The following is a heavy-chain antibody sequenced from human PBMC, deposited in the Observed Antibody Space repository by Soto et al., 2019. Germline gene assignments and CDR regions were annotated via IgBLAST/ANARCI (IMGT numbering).Heavy chain of an antibody. CDR3: ARSSGGNFGIIIEGTNWFAP. CDR2: INPHGGST. CDR1: RDTFTSYY. D-gene: IGHD1-26*01. V-gene: IGHV1-46*01. Sequence: ASVQVSCKAPRDTFTSYYINWVRQAPGQGLELMGVINPHGGSTAYAQKFKGRVTLTRDTSASTVYMEVSSLTSEDTAMYYCARSSGGNFGIIIEGTNWFAPWGQGTLVTVAS. J-gene: IGHJ5*02.